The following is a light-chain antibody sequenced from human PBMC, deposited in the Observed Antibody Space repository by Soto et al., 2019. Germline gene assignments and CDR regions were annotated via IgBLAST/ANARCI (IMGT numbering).Light chain of an antibody. CDR2: DVS. CDR1: SSDVGGYNY. J-gene: IGLJ1*01. CDR3: SSYTSSREDV. Sequence: QSALTQPASVSGSPGQSITISCTGTSSDVGGYNYVSWYQQHPGKAPKLMIYDVSNRPSGVSNRFSGSKSGNTASLTISGLRAEDEADYYCSSYTSSREDVFGTGTKLTVL. V-gene: IGLV2-14*01.